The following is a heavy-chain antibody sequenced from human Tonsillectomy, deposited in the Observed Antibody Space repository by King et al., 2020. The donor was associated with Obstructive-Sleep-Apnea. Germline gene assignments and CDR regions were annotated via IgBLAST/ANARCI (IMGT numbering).Heavy chain of an antibody. V-gene: IGHV4-34*01. D-gene: IGHD6-13*01. J-gene: IGHJ4*02. CDR1: GGSFSDYY. CDR2: INHSGNT. Sequence: VQLQQWGAGLLKPSETLSLTCAVYGGSFSDYYWSWIRQPPGKGLAWIGEINHSGNTNYNPSLKSRVTISVDTSKNQFSLKLSSVTAADTAMYYCAKGSSSWYPDYFDYWGQGTLVTVSS. CDR3: AKGSSSWYPDYFDY.